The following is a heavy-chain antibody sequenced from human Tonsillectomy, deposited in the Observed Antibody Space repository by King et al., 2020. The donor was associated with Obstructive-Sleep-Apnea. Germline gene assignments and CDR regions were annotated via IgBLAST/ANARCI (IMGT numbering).Heavy chain of an antibody. V-gene: IGHV4-34*01. CDR3: ARGEVATTEGD. CDR2: INHSGRT. D-gene: IGHD5-12*01. CDR1: GGSFSGYY. Sequence: VQLQQWGAGLLKPSETLSLTCAVYGGSFSGYYWSWIRQPPGKGREWVGEINHSGRTNYNPSLKSRVTISVDTSKNQFSLKLSSVTAADTAVYYCARGEVATTEGDWGQGTLVTVSS. J-gene: IGHJ4*02.